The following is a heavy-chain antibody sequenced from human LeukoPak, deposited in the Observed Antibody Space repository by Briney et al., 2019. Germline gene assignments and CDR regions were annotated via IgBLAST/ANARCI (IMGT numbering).Heavy chain of an antibody. J-gene: IGHJ4*02. Sequence: GGSLRLSCAASGFTFRSYTMSWVRQTPGKGLEWVSTISGSGGSTYLADSVKGRFTISRDNSKNTLYLQMNSLRAEDTAVYYCARGYYYGSGSYFDYWGQGTLVTVSS. CDR3: ARGYYYGSGSYFDY. D-gene: IGHD3-10*01. CDR2: ISGSGGST. CDR1: GFTFRSYT. V-gene: IGHV3-23*01.